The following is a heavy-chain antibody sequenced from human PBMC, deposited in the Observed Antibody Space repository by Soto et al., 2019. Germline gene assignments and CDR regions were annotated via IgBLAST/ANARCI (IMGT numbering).Heavy chain of an antibody. CDR1: GFTFSSYG. V-gene: IGHV3-30*03. Sequence: QVQLVESGGGVVQPGRSLRLSCAASGFTFSSYGMHWVRQAPGKGLEWVAVISYDGSNKYYADSVKGRFTISRDNSXXTLYLPMHGLRAEDTAVYYCARGDCGGDCYYLSDYWGQGTLVTVSS. J-gene: IGHJ4*02. D-gene: IGHD2-21*02. CDR2: ISYDGSNK. CDR3: ARGDCGGDCYYLSDY.